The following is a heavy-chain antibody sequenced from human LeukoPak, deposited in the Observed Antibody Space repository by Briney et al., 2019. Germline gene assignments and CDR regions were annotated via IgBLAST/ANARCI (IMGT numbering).Heavy chain of an antibody. CDR2: INHSGST. Sequence: SETLSLTCAVYGGSFSGCYWSWIRQPPGKGLEWIGKINHSGSTNYNPSLKSRVTISVDTSKNQFSLKLSSVTAADTAVYYCARGRVVPAAGWFDPWGQGTLVTVSS. D-gene: IGHD2-2*01. CDR3: ARGRVVPAAGWFDP. V-gene: IGHV4-34*01. J-gene: IGHJ5*02. CDR1: GGSFSGCY.